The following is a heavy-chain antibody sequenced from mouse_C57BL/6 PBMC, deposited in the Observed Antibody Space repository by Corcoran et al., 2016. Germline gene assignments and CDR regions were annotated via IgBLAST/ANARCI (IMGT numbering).Heavy chain of an antibody. Sequence: QIQLVQSGPELKKPGETVKISCKASGYTFTTYGMSWVKQAPGKGLKWMGWINTYSGVPTYADDFKGRIAFSLETSASTAYLQINNLKNEDTATYFCARDSNWYFDVWGTGTTVTVSS. CDR3: ARDSNWYFDV. CDR2: INTYSGVP. CDR1: GYTFTTYG. D-gene: IGHD2-5*01. V-gene: IGHV9-3*01. J-gene: IGHJ1*03.